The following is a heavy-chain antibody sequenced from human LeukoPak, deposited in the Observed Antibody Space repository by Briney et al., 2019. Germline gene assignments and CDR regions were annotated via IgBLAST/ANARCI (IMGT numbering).Heavy chain of an antibody. CDR2: INPNSGGT. V-gene: IGHV1-2*02. D-gene: IGHD2-15*01. CDR1: GYTFTGYY. Sequence: GASVKVSCKASGYTFTGYYMHWVRQAPGQGLEWMGWINPNSGGTNYAQKFQGRVTMTRDTSISTAYMELSGLRSDDTAVYYCARNVGYCSGGSCYSGWFDPWGQGTLVTVSS. J-gene: IGHJ5*02. CDR3: ARNVGYCSGGSCYSGWFDP.